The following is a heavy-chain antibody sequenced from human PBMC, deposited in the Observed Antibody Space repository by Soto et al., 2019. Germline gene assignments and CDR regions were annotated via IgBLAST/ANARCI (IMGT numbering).Heavy chain of an antibody. CDR1: GFTFRSYA. D-gene: IGHD3-10*01. CDR3: ARQASRGYGSGRSANDY. Sequence: GGSLRLSCAASGFTFRSYAMSWVRQAPGKGLEWVSSIGNSGGSPYNAGSMKGRFTISRDNSKNTLYLQMNNLRAEDTAIYYCARQASRGYGSGRSANDYWGQGTLVTVSS. CDR2: IGNSGGSP. V-gene: IGHV3-23*01. J-gene: IGHJ4*02.